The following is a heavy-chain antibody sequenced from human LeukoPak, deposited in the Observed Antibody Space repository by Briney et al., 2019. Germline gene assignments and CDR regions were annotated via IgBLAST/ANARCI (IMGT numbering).Heavy chain of an antibody. CDR2: INHSGST. J-gene: IGHJ6*03. D-gene: IGHD1-26*01. V-gene: IGHV4-34*01. Sequence: SETLSLTCAVYGGSFSGYYWSWIRQPPGKGLEWIGEINHSGSTNYNPSLKSRVTISVDTSKNQFSLKLSSVTAADTAVYYCARVGFPETRTYYYYYMDVWGKGTTVTVSS. CDR1: GGSFSGYY. CDR3: ARVGFPETRTYYYYYMDV.